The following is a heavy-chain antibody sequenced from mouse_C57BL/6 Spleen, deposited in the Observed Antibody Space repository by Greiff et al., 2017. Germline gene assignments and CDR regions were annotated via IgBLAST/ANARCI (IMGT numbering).Heavy chain of an antibody. CDR2: IDPETGGT. CDR3: TRKFLYYGSSYLYYFDY. D-gene: IGHD1-1*01. CDR1: GYTFTDYE. J-gene: IGHJ2*01. V-gene: IGHV1-15*01. Sequence: ESGAELVRPGASVTLSYKASGYTFTDYEMHWVKQTPVHGLEWIGAIDPETGGTAYNQKFKGKAILTADKSSSTAYMELRSLTSEDSAVYYCTRKFLYYGSSYLYYFDYWGQGTTLTVSS.